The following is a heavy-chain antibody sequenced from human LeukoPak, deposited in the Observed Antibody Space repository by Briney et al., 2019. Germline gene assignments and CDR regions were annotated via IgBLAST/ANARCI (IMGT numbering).Heavy chain of an antibody. V-gene: IGHV3-30-3*01. CDR2: ISYDGSNE. D-gene: IGHD2-15*01. J-gene: IGHJ4*02. Sequence: GGSLRLSCAASGFTFSGYAMHWVRQAPGKGLEWVAVISYDGSNEYYADSVKGRFTISRDNSKNTLYLQMNSLSVEDTAVYYCAKGREDGYCSGGSCYGESDYWGQGTLVTVSS. CDR3: AKGREDGYCSGGSCYGESDY. CDR1: GFTFSGYA.